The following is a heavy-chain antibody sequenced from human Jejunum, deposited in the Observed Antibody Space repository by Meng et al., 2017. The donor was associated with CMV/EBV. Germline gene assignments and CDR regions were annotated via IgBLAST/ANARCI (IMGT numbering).Heavy chain of an antibody. J-gene: IGHJ4*02. CDR2: ITSSSTYI. Sequence: SGFTFRTYTMNWVRQAPGKGLEWVSSITSSSTYIYYADSAKGRFTISRDNAKNSLYLQMNSLRAEDTAVYYCAKSLVDTAMDLDEWSQETLVTVSS. CDR3: AKSLVDTAMDLDE. D-gene: IGHD5-18*01. V-gene: IGHV3-21*04. CDR1: GFTFRTYT.